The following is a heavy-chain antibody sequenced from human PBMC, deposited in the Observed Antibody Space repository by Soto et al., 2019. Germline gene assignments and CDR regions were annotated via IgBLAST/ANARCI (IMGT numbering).Heavy chain of an antibody. CDR3: ARTPRVRYFDGSDY. V-gene: IGHV1-8*01. Sequence: ASVKVSCKASGYTFTSYDINWVRQATGQGLEWMGWMNPNSGNTGYAQKFQGRVTMTGNTSISTAYMELSSLRSEDTAVYYCARTPRVRYFDGSDYWGQGTLVTVSS. CDR1: GYTFTSYD. CDR2: MNPNSGNT. J-gene: IGHJ4*02. D-gene: IGHD3-9*01.